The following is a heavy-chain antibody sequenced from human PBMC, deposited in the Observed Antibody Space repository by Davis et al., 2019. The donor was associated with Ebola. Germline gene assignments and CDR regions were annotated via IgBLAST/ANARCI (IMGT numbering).Heavy chain of an antibody. CDR2: IAGSGGST. Sequence: GESLKISCAASGFTFSSYGMHWVRQAPGKGLEWVSAIAGSGGSTYHADSVKGRFTISRDNSKNTLYLQMKSLRAEDTAVYYCAREPSPLRVFYYYYGMDVWGQGTTVTVSS. CDR1: GFTFSSYG. J-gene: IGHJ6*02. V-gene: IGHV3-23*01. CDR3: AREPSPLRVFYYYYGMDV.